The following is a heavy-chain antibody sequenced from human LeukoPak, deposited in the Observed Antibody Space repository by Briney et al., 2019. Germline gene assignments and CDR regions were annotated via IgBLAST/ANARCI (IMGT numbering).Heavy chain of an antibody. J-gene: IGHJ5*02. CDR2: MNPNSRNT. CDR1: GYTFTSYD. D-gene: IGHD3-3*01. V-gene: IGHV1-8*01. CDR3: ARGEAYYDFWSGYYFAWFDP. Sequence: ASVKVSCKASGYTFTSYDINWVRQAPGPGLECIGWMNPNSRNTGYAQKFQGRVTMTRNTSISTAYMELSSLRSEDTAVYYCARGEAYYDFWSGYYFAWFDPWGQGTLVTVSS.